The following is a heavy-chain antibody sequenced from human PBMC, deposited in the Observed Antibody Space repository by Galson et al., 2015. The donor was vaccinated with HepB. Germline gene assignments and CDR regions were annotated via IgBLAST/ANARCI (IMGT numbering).Heavy chain of an antibody. CDR1: GFTFSSYG. J-gene: IGHJ4*02. CDR3: ARETLSKTNDYYGSGALLG. CDR2: IWYDGSNK. Sequence: SLRLSCAASGFTFSSYGMHWVRQAPGKGLEWVAVIWYDGSNKYYADPVKGRFTISRDNSKNTLYLQMNSLRAEDTAVYYCARETLSKTNDYYGSGALLGWGQGTLVTVSS. V-gene: IGHV3-33*01. D-gene: IGHD3-10*01.